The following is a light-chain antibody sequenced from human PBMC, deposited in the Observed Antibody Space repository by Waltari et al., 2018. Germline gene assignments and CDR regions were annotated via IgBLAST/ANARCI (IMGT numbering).Light chain of an antibody. Sequence: DFVMTQSPLSLPVTPGEPASISCRSSQSLLNSNAYNYLDWYLQKPGQSPQLLSYLGSNRASGVPDRFSGSGSGTDFTLKISRVEAEDVGVYYCMQSLQTPCTFGQGTKLEIK. J-gene: IGKJ2*01. CDR2: LGS. CDR1: QSLLNSNAYNY. V-gene: IGKV2-28*01. CDR3: MQSLQTPCT.